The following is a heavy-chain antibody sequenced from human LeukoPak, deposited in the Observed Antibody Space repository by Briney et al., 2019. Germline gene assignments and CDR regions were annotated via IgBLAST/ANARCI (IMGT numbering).Heavy chain of an antibody. CDR1: GFTFSTYA. V-gene: IGHV3-30-3*01. Sequence: GGSLRLSCAASGFTFSTYAMHWVRQAPGKGLEWVAAMSYDGTNIFYVDSVKGRFTISRDNSKNTLYLQMNILRAEDTAVYYCAKAGYTSSWFDYWGQGTLVTVSS. CDR2: MSYDGTNI. D-gene: IGHD6-13*01. J-gene: IGHJ4*02. CDR3: AKAGYTSSWFDY.